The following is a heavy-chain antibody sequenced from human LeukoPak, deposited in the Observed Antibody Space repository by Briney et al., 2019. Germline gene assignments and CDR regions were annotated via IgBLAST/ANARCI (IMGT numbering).Heavy chain of an antibody. D-gene: IGHD6-13*01. CDR2: IYSGGST. CDR1: GFTVSSNY. V-gene: IGHV3-53*01. CDR3: ARVGHSSSWHYYYYYYMDV. J-gene: IGHJ6*03. Sequence: GGSLRLSCAAPGFTVSSNYMSWVRQAPGKGLEWVSVIYSGGSTCYADSVKGRFTISRDNSKNTLYLQMNSLRAEDTAVYYCARVGHSSSWHYYYYYYMDVWGKGTTVTVSS.